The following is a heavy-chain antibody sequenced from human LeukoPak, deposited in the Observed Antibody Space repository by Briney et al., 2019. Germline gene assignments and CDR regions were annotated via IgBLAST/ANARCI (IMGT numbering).Heavy chain of an antibody. V-gene: IGHV5-51*01. D-gene: IGHD2-2*01. CDR2: IYPGDSDT. Sequence: GESLKISCKGSGYSFTSYWIGWVRQMPGKGLEWVGIIYPGDSDTRYSPSFQGQVTISADKSISTAYLQWSSLKASDTAMYYCARQTAPYQLLSGFDYWGQGTLVTVSS. CDR1: GYSFTSYW. J-gene: IGHJ4*02. CDR3: ARQTAPYQLLSGFDY.